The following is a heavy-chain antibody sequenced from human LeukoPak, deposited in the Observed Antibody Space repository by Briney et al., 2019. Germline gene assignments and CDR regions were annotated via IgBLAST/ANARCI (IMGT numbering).Heavy chain of an antibody. CDR2: INHSGST. CDR3: ARSKVPATGNWFDP. D-gene: IGHD2-21*02. J-gene: IGHJ5*02. Sequence: SETLSLTCAVYGGSFSGYYWSWIRQPPGKGLEWIGDINHSGSTNYNPSLKSRVTISVDTSKSQFSLKLSSVTAADTAVYYCARSKVPATGNWFDPWGQGTLVTVS. V-gene: IGHV4-34*01. CDR1: GGSFSGYY.